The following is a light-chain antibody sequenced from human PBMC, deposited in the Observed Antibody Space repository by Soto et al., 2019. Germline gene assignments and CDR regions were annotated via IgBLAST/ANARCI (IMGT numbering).Light chain of an antibody. J-gene: IGLJ3*02. Sequence: QSVVTQPPSASGPPGQRVTISWSGSSSNIGSNYVYWYQQLPGKAPKLRLFSNNQRPSGGPDRFSGSKAGTSASLAISGLRCEDEADYYCASWDDSLSGPVFGGGTKLTVL. CDR2: SNN. CDR3: ASWDDSLSGPV. CDR1: SSNIGSNY. V-gene: IGLV1-47*02.